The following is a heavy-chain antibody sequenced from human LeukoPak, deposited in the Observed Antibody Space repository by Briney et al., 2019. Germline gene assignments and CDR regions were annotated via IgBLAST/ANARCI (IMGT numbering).Heavy chain of an antibody. CDR2: IKQDGSEK. Sequence: GGSLRLSCAASGFTFSRYWMTWVRQAPGKGLEWVANIKQDGSEKYYVESVKGRFTISRDNAKNSLYLQMNSLRAEDTAVYYCAELGITMIGGVWGKGTTVTISS. D-gene: IGHD3-10*02. J-gene: IGHJ6*04. CDR3: AELGITMIGGV. CDR1: GFTFSRYW. V-gene: IGHV3-7*01.